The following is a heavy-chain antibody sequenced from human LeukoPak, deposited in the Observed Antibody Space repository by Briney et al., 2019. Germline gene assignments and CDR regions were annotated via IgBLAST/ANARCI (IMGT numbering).Heavy chain of an antibody. CDR2: ISGDGGST. Sequence: GGSLRLSCAASGFTFDDYAMHWVRQAPGKGLEWVSLISGDGGSTYYADSVKGRFTISRDNSKNSLYLQMNSLRTDDTALYYCAKGRDYYDSSGLLDYWGQGTLVTVSS. CDR3: AKGRDYYDSSGLLDY. V-gene: IGHV3-43*02. CDR1: GFTFDDYA. D-gene: IGHD3-22*01. J-gene: IGHJ4*02.